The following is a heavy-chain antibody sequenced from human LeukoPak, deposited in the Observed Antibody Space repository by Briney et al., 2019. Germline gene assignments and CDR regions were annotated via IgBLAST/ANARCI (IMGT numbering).Heavy chain of an antibody. D-gene: IGHD6-19*01. J-gene: IGHJ4*02. CDR2: IIPIFGTA. CDR3: AIHRTSPRNIAVAGSFDY. Sequence: SVKVSCKASGGTFSSYAVSWVRQAPGQGLEWRGGIIPIFGTANYAQKLQGRATITPDESTSTAYMELSSLRSEDTAVYYCAIHRTSPRNIAVAGSFDYWGQGTLVTVSS. V-gene: IGHV1-69*01. CDR1: GGTFSSYA.